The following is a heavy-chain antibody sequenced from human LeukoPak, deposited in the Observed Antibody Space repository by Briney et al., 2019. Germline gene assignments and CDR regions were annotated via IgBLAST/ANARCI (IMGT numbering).Heavy chain of an antibody. Sequence: ASVKVSCKASGGTFSSYAISWVRQAPGQGLEWMGGIIPIFGTANYAQKFQGRVTITADESTSTAYMELSSLRSEDTAVYYCARRDSSGYLVDYWGRGTLVTVPS. J-gene: IGHJ4*02. D-gene: IGHD3-22*01. CDR1: GGTFSSYA. CDR3: ARRDSSGYLVDY. CDR2: IIPIFGTA. V-gene: IGHV1-69*01.